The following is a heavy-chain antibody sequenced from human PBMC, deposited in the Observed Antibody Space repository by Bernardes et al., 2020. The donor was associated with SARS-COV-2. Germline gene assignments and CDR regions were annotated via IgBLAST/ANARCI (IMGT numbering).Heavy chain of an antibody. V-gene: IGHV1-8*01. CDR2: MNPNSGNT. CDR1: GYTFTSYD. CDR3: ARPPREAYGMDV. J-gene: IGHJ6*02. Sequence: ASVKVSCKASGYTFTSYDINWVRQATGQGLEWMGWMNPNSGNTGYAQKFQGRVTMTRNTSISTAYMELSSLRSEDTAVYYCARPPREAYGMDVWGQGTTVTVSS.